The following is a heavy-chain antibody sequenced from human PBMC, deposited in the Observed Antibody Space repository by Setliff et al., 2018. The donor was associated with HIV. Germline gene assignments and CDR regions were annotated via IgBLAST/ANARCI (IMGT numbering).Heavy chain of an antibody. CDR1: GRTLTSSG. CDR3: ARDLFTSGSDRSRQAGYYYYYYMDV. D-gene: IGHD3-10*01. J-gene: IGHJ6*03. CDR2: INGYNADT. V-gene: IGHV1-18*01. Sequence: ASVKVSCKASGRTLTSSGLSWARQAPGQGLEWMGWINGYNADTNFARKFQGRVTLTTDTSTSTAYMELRSLRSDDTAVYYCARDLFTSGSDRSRQAGYYYYYYMDVWGKGTTVTVSS.